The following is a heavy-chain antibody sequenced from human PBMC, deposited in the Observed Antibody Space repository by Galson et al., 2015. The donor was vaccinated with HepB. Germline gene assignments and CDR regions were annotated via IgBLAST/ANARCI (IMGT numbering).Heavy chain of an antibody. J-gene: IGHJ4*02. CDR1: GLTFSSYS. Sequence: SLRLSCAASGLTFSSYSMNWVRQAPGKGLEWVSSISSRSSYIYYADSVKGRFTISRDNAENSLYLQMNSLRVEDTAIYYCARAGPADYWGQGTLVTVSS. V-gene: IGHV3-21*04. D-gene: IGHD6-19*01. CDR2: ISSRSSYI. CDR3: ARAGPADY.